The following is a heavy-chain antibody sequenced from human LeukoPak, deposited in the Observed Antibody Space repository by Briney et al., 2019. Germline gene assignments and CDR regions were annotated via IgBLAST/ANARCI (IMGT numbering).Heavy chain of an antibody. D-gene: IGHD3-22*01. Sequence: PGGSLRLSCAASGFTFSSYSMNWVRQAPGKGLEWVSSISSSSSYIYYADSVKGRFTISRDNAKNSLYLQMNSLRAEDTAVYYCARGVYYYDSSGYCLDAFDIWGQGTMVTVSS. CDR1: GFTFSSYS. CDR2: ISSSSSYI. CDR3: ARGVYYYDSSGYCLDAFDI. J-gene: IGHJ3*02. V-gene: IGHV3-21*01.